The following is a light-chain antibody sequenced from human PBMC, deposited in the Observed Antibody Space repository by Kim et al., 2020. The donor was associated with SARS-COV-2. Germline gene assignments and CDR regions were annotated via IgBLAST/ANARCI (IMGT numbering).Light chain of an antibody. Sequence: SSELTQDPAVSVALGQTVRITCQGDSRRSYYASWYQQKPGQAPVLVIYGKNNRPSGITDRFSGSSSGNTASLTITGAQAEDEADYYCNTRDDSGNHWVFG. J-gene: IGLJ3*02. CDR3: NTRDDSGNHWV. V-gene: IGLV3-19*01. CDR1: SRRSYY. CDR2: GKN.